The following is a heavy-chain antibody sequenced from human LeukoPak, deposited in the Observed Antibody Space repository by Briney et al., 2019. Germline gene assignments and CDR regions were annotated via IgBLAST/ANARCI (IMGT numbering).Heavy chain of an antibody. CDR2: IWYDGSNK. CDR3: ARDRYRHHYDSSGVNWSDP. CDR1: GFTFSSYG. D-gene: IGHD3-22*01. J-gene: IGHJ5*02. Sequence: PGGSLRLSCAASGFTFSSYGMHWVRQAPGKGLEWVAVIWYDGSNKYYADSVKGRFTISRDNSKNTLYLQMNSLRAEDTAVYYCARDRYRHHYDSSGVNWSDPWGQGTLVTVSS. V-gene: IGHV3-33*01.